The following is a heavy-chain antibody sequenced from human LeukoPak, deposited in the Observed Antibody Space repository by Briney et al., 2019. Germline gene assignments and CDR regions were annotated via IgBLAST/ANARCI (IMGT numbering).Heavy chain of an antibody. Sequence: SETLSLTCAVYGGSLSGYYWSWIRQPPGKGLEWIGEINHSGSTNYNPSLKSRVTISVDTSKNQFSLKLSSVTAADTAVYYCARVMEYYDSSGYYDYWGQGTLVTVSS. CDR1: GGSLSGYY. CDR2: INHSGST. V-gene: IGHV4-34*01. D-gene: IGHD3-22*01. J-gene: IGHJ4*02. CDR3: ARVMEYYDSSGYYDY.